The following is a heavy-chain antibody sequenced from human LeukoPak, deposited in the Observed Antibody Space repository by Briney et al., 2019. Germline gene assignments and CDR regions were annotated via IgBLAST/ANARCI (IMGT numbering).Heavy chain of an antibody. D-gene: IGHD2-2*01. CDR3: ARDRHCSSTSCAYNWFDP. Sequence: GGSLRLSCAASGFTFSSYAMHWVRQAPGKGLEWVAVISYDGSNKYYADSVKGRFTISRDNSKNTLYLQMNSLRAEDTAVYYCARDRHCSSTSCAYNWFDPWGQGTLVTVSS. CDR1: GFTFSSYA. CDR2: ISYDGSNK. V-gene: IGHV3-30-3*01. J-gene: IGHJ5*02.